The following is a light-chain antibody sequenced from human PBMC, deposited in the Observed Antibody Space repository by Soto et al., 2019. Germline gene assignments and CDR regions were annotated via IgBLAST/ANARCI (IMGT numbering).Light chain of an antibody. CDR3: QQRTNWPRT. Sequence: EIVLTQSPVTLSLSPGESATLSCRASQSVSTYLVWYQHKPGQAPRLLIYGASIRATGIPGRFSGSGSGTDFTLTISSLEPEDFALYYWQQRTNWPRTFGQGTKLEIK. V-gene: IGKV3-11*01. CDR1: QSVSTY. J-gene: IGKJ2*01. CDR2: GAS.